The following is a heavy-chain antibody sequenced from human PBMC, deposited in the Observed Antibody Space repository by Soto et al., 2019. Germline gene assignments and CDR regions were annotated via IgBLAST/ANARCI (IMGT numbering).Heavy chain of an antibody. CDR3: TTPWRGIAAAGSGPTWGGYYYYGMDV. D-gene: IGHD6-13*01. Sequence: PGGSLRLSCAASGFTFSNAWMNWVRQAPGKGLEWVGRIKSKTDGGTTDYAAPVKGRFTISRDDSKNTLYLQMNSLKTEDTAVYYCTTPWRGIAAAGSGPTWGGYYYYGMDVWGQGTTVTVSS. J-gene: IGHJ6*02. CDR1: GFTFSNAW. V-gene: IGHV3-15*07. CDR2: IKSKTDGGTT.